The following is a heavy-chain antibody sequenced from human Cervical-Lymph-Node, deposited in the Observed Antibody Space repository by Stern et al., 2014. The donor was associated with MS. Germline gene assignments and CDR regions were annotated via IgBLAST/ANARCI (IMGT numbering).Heavy chain of an antibody. D-gene: IGHD3-3*01. J-gene: IGHJ6*02. CDR1: GGSISSGSYY. CDR3: XRDGTDGYDFWSGQEYYYGMDV. CDR2: IYTSGST. Sequence: QLQLQESGPGLVKPSQTLSLTCTVSGGSISSGSYYWSWIRQPAGKGLEXIGRIYTSGSTNYNPSLKSRVPISVDTSQHQFSLKRSPVTAADTAVYYXXRDGTDGYDFWSGQEYYYGMDVWGQGTTVTVSS. V-gene: IGHV4-61*02.